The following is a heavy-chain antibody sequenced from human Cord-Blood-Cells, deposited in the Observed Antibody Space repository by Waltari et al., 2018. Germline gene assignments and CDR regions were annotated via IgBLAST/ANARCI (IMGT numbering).Heavy chain of an antibody. D-gene: IGHD3-10*01. V-gene: IGHV3-21*01. J-gene: IGHJ4*02. CDR1: GFTFSSYS. CDR3: ARYGSGSYYFFIDY. Sequence: EVQLVASGGGLVKPGGSLRLSCAASGFTFSSYSMNWVRQAPGKGLEWVSSISSSSSYIYYADSVKGRFTISRDNAKNSLYLQMNSLRAEDTAVYYCARYGSGSYYFFIDYWGQGTLVTVSS. CDR2: ISSSSSYI.